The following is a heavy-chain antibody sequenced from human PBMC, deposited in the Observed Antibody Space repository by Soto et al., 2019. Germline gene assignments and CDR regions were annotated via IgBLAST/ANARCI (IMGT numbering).Heavy chain of an antibody. CDR1: GFTFTSFD. J-gene: IGHJ5*02. D-gene: IGHD5-12*01. V-gene: IGHV1-8*01. CDR2: MNPNSGNT. CDR3: ARGGGYSGYDGGGSWFDP. Sequence: EASVKVFCKASGFTFTSFDIYWVRQVTGQGLEWMGWMNPNSGNTVYAREFQGRVTMTGNTSISTAYMELSSLRSEDTAVYYCARGGGYSGYDGGGSWFDPWGQGTLVTVSS.